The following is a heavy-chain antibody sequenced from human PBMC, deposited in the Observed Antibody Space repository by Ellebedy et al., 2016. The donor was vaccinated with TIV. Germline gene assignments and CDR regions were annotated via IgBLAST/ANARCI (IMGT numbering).Heavy chain of an antibody. CDR1: GFTFSSHS. D-gene: IGHD3-10*01. CDR3: AKRVTMVREVITYYHYAMDV. J-gene: IGHJ6*02. Sequence: GESLKISCAASGFTFSSHSMSWVRQAPGKGLEWVSVIYSGGSTYYADSVKGRFTISRDNSKNTLYLQMNSLRAEDTAVYYCAKRVTMVREVITYYHYAMDVWGQGTTVTVSS. V-gene: IGHV3-53*01. CDR2: IYSGGST.